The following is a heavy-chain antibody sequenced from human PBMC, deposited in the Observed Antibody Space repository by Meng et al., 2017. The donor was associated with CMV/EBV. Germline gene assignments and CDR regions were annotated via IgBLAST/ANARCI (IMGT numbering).Heavy chain of an antibody. V-gene: IGHV4-39*07. D-gene: IGHD3-9*01. CDR2: IYYSGST. CDR1: GGSISGSSYY. CDR3: ARDAGHYDILTGYSY. J-gene: IGHJ4*02. Sequence: QPQLSQSGPGLVKPSVTLSLTCTVSGGSISGSSYYWGWIRQPPGKGLEWIGSIYYSGSTYYNPSLKSRVTISVDTSKNQFSLKLSSVTAADTAVYYCARDAGHYDILTGYSYWGQGTLVTVSS.